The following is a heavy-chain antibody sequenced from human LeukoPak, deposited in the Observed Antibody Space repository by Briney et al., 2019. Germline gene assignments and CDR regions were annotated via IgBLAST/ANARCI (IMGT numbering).Heavy chain of an antibody. CDR2: IYYSGST. Sequence: SETLSLTCAVYGGSFSGYYWGWIRQPPGKGLEWIGSIYYSGSTYYNPSLKSRVTISVDTSKNQFSLKLSSVTAADTAVYYCARHPIVGATGGVDYFDYWGQGTLVTVSS. V-gene: IGHV4-34*01. J-gene: IGHJ4*02. D-gene: IGHD1-26*01. CDR1: GGSFSGYY. CDR3: ARHPIVGATGGVDYFDY.